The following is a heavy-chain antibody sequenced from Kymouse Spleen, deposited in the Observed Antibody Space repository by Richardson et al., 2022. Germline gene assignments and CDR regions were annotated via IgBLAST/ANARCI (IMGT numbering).Heavy chain of an antibody. Sequence: QVQLQQWGAGLLKPSETLSLTCAVYGGSFSGYYWSWIRQPPGKGLEWIGEINHSGSTNYNPSLKSRVTISVDTSKNQFSLKLSSVTAADTAVYYCARGHGSGLNWFDPWGQGTLVTVSS. CDR3: ARGHGSGLNWFDP. J-gene: IGHJ5*02. CDR1: GGSFSGYY. D-gene: IGHD3-10*01. V-gene: IGHV4-34*01. CDR2: INHSGST.